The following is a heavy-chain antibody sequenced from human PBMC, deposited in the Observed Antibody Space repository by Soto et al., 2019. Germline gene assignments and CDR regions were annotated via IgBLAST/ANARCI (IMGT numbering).Heavy chain of an antibody. CDR2: INPNSGGT. CDR3: ARRVGARDSFDAFDI. CDR1: GGTFTGYY. J-gene: IGHJ3*02. Sequence: ASVKVSCKASGGTFTGYYMHWVRQAPGQGLEWMGWINPNSGGTNYAQKFQGWVTMTRDTSISTAYMELSRLRSDDTAVYYCARRVGARDSFDAFDIWGQGTMVTVSS. V-gene: IGHV1-2*04. D-gene: IGHD1-26*01.